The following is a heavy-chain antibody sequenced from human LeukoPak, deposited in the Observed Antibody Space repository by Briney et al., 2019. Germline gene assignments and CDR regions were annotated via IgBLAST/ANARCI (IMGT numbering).Heavy chain of an antibody. D-gene: IGHD3-16*01. CDR1: GYSFTSYW. J-gene: IGHJ4*02. CDR2: IYPGDSDT. Sequence: GESLKISCKGSGYSFTSYWIGWVRQMPGKGLEWMGIIYPGDSDTRYSPSFQGQVTISADKSISTAYLQWSSLKASDTAMYYWAGQWGRGRGGASPLFCHRGQGTLVTVSS. CDR3: AGQWGRGRGGASPLFCH. V-gene: IGHV5-51*01.